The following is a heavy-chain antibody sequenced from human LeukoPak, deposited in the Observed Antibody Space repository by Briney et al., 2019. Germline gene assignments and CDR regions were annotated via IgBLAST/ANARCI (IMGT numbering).Heavy chain of an antibody. CDR2: INPNSGST. V-gene: IGHV1-2*04. CDR1: GYTFTGYY. CDR3: ARSMVRGVVPYYGMDV. Sequence: ASVKVSCKASGYTFTGYYMHWVRQAPGQGLEWMGWINPNSGSTNYAQKFQGWVTMTRDTSISTAYMELSRLRSDDTAVYYCARSMVRGVVPYYGMDVWGKGTTVTVSS. J-gene: IGHJ6*04. D-gene: IGHD3-10*01.